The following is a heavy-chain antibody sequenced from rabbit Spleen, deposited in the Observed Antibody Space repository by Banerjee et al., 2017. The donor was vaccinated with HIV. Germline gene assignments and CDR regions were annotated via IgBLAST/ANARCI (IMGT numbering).Heavy chain of an antibody. V-gene: IGHV1S45*01. J-gene: IGHJ6*01. CDR3: ARSTYGYYSW. D-gene: IGHD1-1*01. CDR1: GFSFTSRYY. CDR2: IGSGATGNN. Sequence: QEQLEESGGGLVQPEGSLTLTCTASGFSFTSRYYMCWVRQAPGKGLEWIGCIGSGATGNNYYASWAKGRFTISKTSSTTLTLQMTSLTPADTATYFCARSTYGYYSWWGPGTLVTVS.